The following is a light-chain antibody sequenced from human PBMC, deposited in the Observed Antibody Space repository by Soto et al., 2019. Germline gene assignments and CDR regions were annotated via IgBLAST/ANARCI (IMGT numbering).Light chain of an antibody. CDR1: QSVSNN. CDR3: QQYGSSSIT. Sequence: EIVMTQSPAILSVSPGDIATLSFSAGQSVSNNLAWYQQKPGQTPRLVIYGASNRATGVPDRLSGSGSGTDFTLTISRLEPEDFAVYYCQQYGSSSITFGQGTRLEIK. V-gene: IGKV3-20*01. J-gene: IGKJ5*01. CDR2: GAS.